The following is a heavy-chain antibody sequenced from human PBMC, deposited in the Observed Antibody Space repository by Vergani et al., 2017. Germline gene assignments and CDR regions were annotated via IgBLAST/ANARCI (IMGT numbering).Heavy chain of an antibody. CDR3: ARVISIAVDGLGYYIDY. CDR2: IYYSGST. Sequence: QVQLQESGPGLVKPSQTLSLTCTVSGGSISSGGYSWSWIRQHPGKGLEWIGYIYYSGSTDYNPSLKSRVTISVDTLKNKFSLKLSSVTAAETAVFYCARVISIAVDGLGYYIDYWGQGTLVTVSS. V-gene: IGHV4-31*03. CDR1: GGSISSGGYS. D-gene: IGHD6-19*01. J-gene: IGHJ4*02.